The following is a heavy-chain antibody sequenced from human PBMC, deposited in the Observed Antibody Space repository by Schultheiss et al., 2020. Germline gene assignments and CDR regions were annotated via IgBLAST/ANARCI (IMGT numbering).Heavy chain of an antibody. CDR3: ARNFVVVTASQNFDY. CDR1: GGSISSYY. V-gene: IGHV4-34*01. J-gene: IGHJ4*02. CDR2: INHSGST. D-gene: IGHD2-21*02. Sequence: SETLSLTCTVSGGSISSYYWSWIRQPPGKGLEWIGEINHSGSTNYNPSLKSRVTISVDTSKNQFSLKLSSVTAADTAVYYCARNFVVVTASQNFDYWGQGTLVTVSS.